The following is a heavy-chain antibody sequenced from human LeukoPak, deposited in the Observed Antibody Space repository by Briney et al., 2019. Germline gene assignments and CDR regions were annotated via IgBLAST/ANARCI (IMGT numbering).Heavy chain of an antibody. V-gene: IGHV1-69*05. Sequence: SVKVSCKASGGTFSSYAISWVRQAPGQGLEWMGGIIPIFGTANYAQKFQGRVTITTDESTSTAYMELSSLRSEDTAVYYCARDGDTAMEKYYYYYMDVWGKGTTVTVSS. CDR1: GGTFSSYA. CDR2: IIPIFGTA. CDR3: ARDGDTAMEKYYYYYMDV. J-gene: IGHJ6*03. D-gene: IGHD5-18*01.